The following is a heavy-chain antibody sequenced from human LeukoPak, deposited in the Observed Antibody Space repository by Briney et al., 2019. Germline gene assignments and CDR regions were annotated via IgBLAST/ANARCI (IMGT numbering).Heavy chain of an antibody. J-gene: IGHJ4*02. V-gene: IGHV4-59*01. D-gene: IGHD3-22*01. CDR1: GGSISGYY. CDR3: ATSYYYDSSGYYYGFDY. CDR2: IYYSGST. Sequence: PSETLSLTCTVSGGSISGYYWSWIRQPPGKGLEYIGYIYYSGSTNYNPFLKSRVTMSLDTSKNQFSLKLSSVTAADTAVYYRATSYYYDSSGYYYGFDYWGQGTLVTVSS.